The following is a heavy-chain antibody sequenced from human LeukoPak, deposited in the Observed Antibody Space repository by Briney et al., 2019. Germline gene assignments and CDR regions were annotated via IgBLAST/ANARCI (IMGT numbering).Heavy chain of an antibody. D-gene: IGHD1-26*01. CDR2: IYYSGST. Sequence: SETLSLTCTVSGGSISSSSYYWGWIRQPPGKGLEWSGTIYYSGSTYYNPSLKSRATISVDTSKNQFSLKLSSVTAADAAVHYCARLRGPEDAFDIWGQGTMVTVSS. CDR3: ARLRGPEDAFDI. CDR1: GGSISSSSYY. J-gene: IGHJ3*02. V-gene: IGHV4-39*01.